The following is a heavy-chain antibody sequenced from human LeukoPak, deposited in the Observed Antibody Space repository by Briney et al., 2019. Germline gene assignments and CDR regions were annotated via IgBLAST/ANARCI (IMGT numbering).Heavy chain of an antibody. J-gene: IGHJ6*02. Sequence: GGSLRLSCAASGFTFSSYDTHWVRQATGKGLEWVSAIGTAGDTYYPGSVKGRFTISRENAKNSLYLQMNSLRAGDTAVYYCARDPRNYGMDVWGQGTTVTVSS. CDR3: ARDPRNYGMDV. CDR2: IGTAGDT. V-gene: IGHV3-13*01. CDR1: GFTFSSYD.